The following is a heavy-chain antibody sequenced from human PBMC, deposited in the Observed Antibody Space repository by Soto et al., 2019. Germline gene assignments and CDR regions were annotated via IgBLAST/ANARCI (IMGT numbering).Heavy chain of an antibody. CDR3: ARAPWGGDSYGMDV. V-gene: IGHV3-21*01. J-gene: IGHJ6*02. CDR2: ISSSSSYI. CDR1: GFTFSSYS. Sequence: EVQLVESGGGLVKPGGSLRLSCAASGFTFSSYSMNWVRQAPGTGLEWVSSISSSSSYIYYADSVKGRFTISRDNAKNSLYLQMNSLRAEDTGVYYCARAPWGGDSYGMDVWGQGTTVTVSS. D-gene: IGHD2-21*02.